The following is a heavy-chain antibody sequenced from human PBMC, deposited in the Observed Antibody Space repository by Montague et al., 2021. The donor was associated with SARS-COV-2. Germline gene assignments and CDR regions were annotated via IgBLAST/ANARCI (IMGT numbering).Heavy chain of an antibody. J-gene: IGHJ4*02. CDR3: ARAGEDYYYDGSGFLY. CDR2: ISNSGDTK. Sequence: SLRLSCPASGFIFSSYEMNWVRQAPGKGLEWVSYISNSGDTKYYADSVKGRFTISRDNAKNSLYLQMSSLRAEDTAVYYCARAGEDYYYDGSGFLYWGQGILVTVSS. D-gene: IGHD3-22*01. V-gene: IGHV3-48*03. CDR1: GFIFSSYE.